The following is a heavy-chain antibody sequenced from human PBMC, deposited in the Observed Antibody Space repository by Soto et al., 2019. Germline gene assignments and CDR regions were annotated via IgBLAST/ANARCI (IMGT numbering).Heavy chain of an antibody. J-gene: IGHJ4*02. CDR1: GYTFTSYS. V-gene: IGHV1-3*05. CDR3: ARASGWYVSDY. CDR2: INAGNGNT. Sequence: QVQLVQSGAEEKKPGASVKVSCKASGYTFTSYSMHWVRQAPGQRLEWMGWINAGNGNTKYSQKFQGRVTITRDTSASTAYMELSSLRSEDTAVYYCARASGWYVSDYWGQGTLVTVSS. D-gene: IGHD6-19*01.